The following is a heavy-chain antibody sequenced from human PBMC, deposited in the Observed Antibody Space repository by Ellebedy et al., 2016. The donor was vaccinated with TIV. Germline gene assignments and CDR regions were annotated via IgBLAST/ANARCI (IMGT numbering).Heavy chain of an antibody. CDR3: ERHLLRDYYGSGSPNYWYFDL. D-gene: IGHD3-10*01. CDR2: IYYSGST. V-gene: IGHV4-39*01. J-gene: IGHJ2*01. CDR1: GGSIRSSSYY. Sequence: SETLSLXXTVPGGSIRSSSYYWGWIREPPGKGLEWIANIYYSGSTYYNPSLKSRVTISVDTSKNQFSLKLSSLTAADTAVQHCERHLLRDYYGSGSPNYWYFDLWGRGTLVTVSS.